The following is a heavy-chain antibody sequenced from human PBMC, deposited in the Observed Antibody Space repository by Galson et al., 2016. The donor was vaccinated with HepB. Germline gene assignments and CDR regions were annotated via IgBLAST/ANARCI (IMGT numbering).Heavy chain of an antibody. Sequence: SLRLSCAASEFTFSSYTMHWVRQAPGKGLEYVSVISDNGGSTYYADSVKGRFTISRDNSKNTLYLQMSSLRAEDTAVYYCVKEGVLTRYYYYMDVWGKGTTVTVSS. CDR1: EFTFSSYT. J-gene: IGHJ6*03. D-gene: IGHD4/OR15-4a*01. CDR2: ISDNGGST. CDR3: VKEGVLTRYYYYMDV. V-gene: IGHV3-64D*06.